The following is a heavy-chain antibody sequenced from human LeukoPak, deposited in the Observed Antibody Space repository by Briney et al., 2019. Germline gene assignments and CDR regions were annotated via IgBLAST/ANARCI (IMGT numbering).Heavy chain of an antibody. J-gene: IGHJ6*03. D-gene: IGHD3-16*01. V-gene: IGHV4-34*01. CDR1: GGSFSDYY. Sequence: PSETLSLTCAAYGGSFSDYYWSWIRQPPGKGLEWIGEVNHGGSSNYNPSLKSRVTMSVDTSMNQFSLKLSSVTAADTAVYYCARGHNWYYMDVWGKGTTVTVSS. CDR3: ARGHNWYYMDV. CDR2: VNHGGSS.